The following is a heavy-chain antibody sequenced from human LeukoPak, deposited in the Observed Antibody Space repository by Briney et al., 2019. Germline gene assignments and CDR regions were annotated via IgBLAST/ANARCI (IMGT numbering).Heavy chain of an antibody. J-gene: IGHJ1*01. V-gene: IGHV4-30-2*01. CDR3: ARVRTQDSSGYPEGYFQH. CDR2: IYHSGST. Sequence: PSQTLSLTCAVSGGSISSGGYSWSWIRQPPGKDLEWIGCIYHSGSTYYNPSLESRVTISVDKSKNQFSLKLSSVTAADTAVYYCARVRTQDSSGYPEGYFQHWGQGTLVTVSS. D-gene: IGHD3-22*01. CDR1: GGSISSGGYS.